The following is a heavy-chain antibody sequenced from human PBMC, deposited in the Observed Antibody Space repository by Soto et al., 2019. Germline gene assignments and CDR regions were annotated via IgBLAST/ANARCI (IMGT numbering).Heavy chain of an antibody. CDR3: ARDLGSWGSRHYYYGMDV. V-gene: IGHV3-66*01. J-gene: IGHJ6*02. CDR1: GFTVSSNY. Sequence: EVQLVESGGGLVQPGGSLRLSCAASGFTVSSNYMSWVRQAPGKGLEWVSVIYSGGSTYYADSVKGRFTISRDNSKNTXXLQMNSLRAEDTAVYYCARDLGSWGSRHYYYGMDVWGQGTTVTVSS. D-gene: IGHD6-13*01. CDR2: IYSGGST.